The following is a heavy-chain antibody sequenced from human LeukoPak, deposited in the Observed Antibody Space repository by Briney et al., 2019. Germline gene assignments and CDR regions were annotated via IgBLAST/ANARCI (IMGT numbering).Heavy chain of an antibody. D-gene: IGHD3-22*01. CDR2: IYYSGST. Sequence: SETLSLTCTVSGGSISSSSYYWGWIRQPPGKGLEWIGSIYYSGSTYYNPSLKSRVTISVDTSKNQFSLKLSSVTAADTAVYYCASLPYYDSSGWGHYWGQGTLVTVSS. V-gene: IGHV4-39*01. CDR3: ASLPYYDSSGWGHY. J-gene: IGHJ4*02. CDR1: GGSISSSSYY.